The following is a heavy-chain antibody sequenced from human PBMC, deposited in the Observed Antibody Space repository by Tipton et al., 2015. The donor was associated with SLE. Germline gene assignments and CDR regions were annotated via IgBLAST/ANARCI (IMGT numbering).Heavy chain of an antibody. CDR3: AKGGGDYAYFDL. J-gene: IGHJ2*01. D-gene: IGHD4-17*01. V-gene: IGHV3-23*01. CDR1: GFTFSSYA. CDR2: ISGSGGST. Sequence: SLRLSCAASGFTFSSYAMSWVRQAPGKGLEWVSAISGSGGSTYYADSVKGRFTISRDNSKNTLYLQMNSLGAEDTAVYYCAKGGGDYAYFDLWGRGTLVTVSS.